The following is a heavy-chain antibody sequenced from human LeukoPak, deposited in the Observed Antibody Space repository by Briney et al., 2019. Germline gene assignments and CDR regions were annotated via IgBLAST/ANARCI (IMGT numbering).Heavy chain of an antibody. CDR2: ISGSGGST. V-gene: IGHV3-23*01. Sequence: PGGSLRLSCAASGFTFSSYAMSWVRQAPGKGLEWVSAISGSGGSTYYADSVKGRFTISRDNSKNTLYLQMNSLRAGDTAVYYCAKPPTQWLVRGYFQHWGQGTLVTVSS. CDR1: GFTFSSYA. CDR3: AKPPTQWLVRGYFQH. D-gene: IGHD6-19*01. J-gene: IGHJ1*01.